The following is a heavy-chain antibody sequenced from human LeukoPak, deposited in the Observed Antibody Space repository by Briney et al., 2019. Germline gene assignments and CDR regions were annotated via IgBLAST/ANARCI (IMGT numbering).Heavy chain of an antibody. D-gene: IGHD3-22*01. CDR1: TFIFSSCA. Sequence: GGSLRLSCVASTFIFSSCAMSWVRQAPGKGLEWVSVIYSGGSTYYADSVKGRFTISRDNSKNTLYLQMNSLRAEDTAVYYCARGVEYYDSSGYYRGYFDYWGQGTLVTVSS. V-gene: IGHV3-66*01. J-gene: IGHJ4*02. CDR3: ARGVEYYDSSGYYRGYFDY. CDR2: IYSGGST.